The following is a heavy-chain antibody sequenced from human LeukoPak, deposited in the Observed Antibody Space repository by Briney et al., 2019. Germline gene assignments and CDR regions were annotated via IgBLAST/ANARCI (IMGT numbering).Heavy chain of an antibody. D-gene: IGHD2-15*01. CDR1: GCTFSSYA. CDR3: ANTNYCSGGSCLYGMDV. CDR2: IIPIFGTA. J-gene: IGHJ6*02. Sequence: SVKVSCKASGCTFSSYAISWVRQAHGQGLEWMGGIIPIFGTANYAQKFQGRVTITADESTSTAYMELSSLRSEDTAVYYCANTNYCSGGSCLYGMDVWGQGTTVTVSS. V-gene: IGHV1-69*13.